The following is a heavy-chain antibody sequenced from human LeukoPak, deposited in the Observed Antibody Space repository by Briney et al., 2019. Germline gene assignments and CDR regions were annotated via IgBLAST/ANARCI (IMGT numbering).Heavy chain of an antibody. CDR3: ARATRRYDFWSGYSESNWFDP. V-gene: IGHV4-59*01. Sequence: PSETLSLTCTVSGGSISSYYWSWIRQPPGKGLEWIGYIYYSGSTNYNPSLKSRVTISVDTSKNQFSLKLSSVTAADTAVYYCARATRRYDFWSGYSESNWFDPWGQGTLVTVSS. CDR1: GGSISSYY. D-gene: IGHD3-3*01. CDR2: IYYSGST. J-gene: IGHJ5*02.